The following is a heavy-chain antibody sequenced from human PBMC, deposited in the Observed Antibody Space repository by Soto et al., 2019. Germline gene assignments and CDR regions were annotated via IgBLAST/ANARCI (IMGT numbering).Heavy chain of an antibody. V-gene: IGHV4-59*01. Sequence: QVQLQESGPGLVKASETLSLTCTVSAGSISSYYWGWIRQSPGKGLEWIGYIYNSGSTNYNPSLQSRLNMSVDTSKNQFSLKLSSVTAADTAVYYCARIIRTLAWDGVDVWGQGTRVTV. J-gene: IGHJ6*02. CDR3: ARIIRTLAWDGVDV. D-gene: IGHD3-10*01. CDR1: AGSISSYY. CDR2: IYNSGST.